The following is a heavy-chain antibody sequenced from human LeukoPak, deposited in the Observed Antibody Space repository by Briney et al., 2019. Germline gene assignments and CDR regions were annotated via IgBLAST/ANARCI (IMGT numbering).Heavy chain of an antibody. CDR2: INPNSGGT. Sequence: ASVKVSCMASGYTFTGYYMHWVRQAPGQGLEWMGWINPNSGGTNYAQKFQGRVTMTRDTSISTAYMELSRLRSDDTAVYYCARERRDYRNWFDPWGQGTLVTVSS. J-gene: IGHJ5*02. V-gene: IGHV1-2*02. CDR1: GYTFTGYY. CDR3: ARERRDYRNWFDP. D-gene: IGHD4-11*01.